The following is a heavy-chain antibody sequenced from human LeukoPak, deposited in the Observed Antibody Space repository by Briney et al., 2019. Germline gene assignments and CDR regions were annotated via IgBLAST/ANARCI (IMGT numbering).Heavy chain of an antibody. CDR3: ARGEPLLWFDDP. CDR1: GGSISSSSYY. Sequence: SETLSLTCTVSGGSISSSSYYWGWIRQPPGKGLEWIGSIYYSGSTYYNPSLKSRVTISVDTSKNQFSLKLSSVTAADTAVYYCARGEPLLWFDDPWGQGTLVTVSS. CDR2: IYYSGST. V-gene: IGHV4-39*07. J-gene: IGHJ5*02. D-gene: IGHD3-10*01.